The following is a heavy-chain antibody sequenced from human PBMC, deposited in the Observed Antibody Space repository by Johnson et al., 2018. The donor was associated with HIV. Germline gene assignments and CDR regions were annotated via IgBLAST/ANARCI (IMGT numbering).Heavy chain of an antibody. V-gene: IGHV3-30-3*01. CDR2: ISYDGSNK. CDR3: ARDKRYCSGGSCHLGAFDI. J-gene: IGHJ3*02. CDR1: GFTFSSYA. D-gene: IGHD2-15*01. Sequence: QVQLVESGGGVVQPGRSLRLSCAASGFTFSSYAMHWVRQAPGKGLEWVAVISYDGSNKYYAASVKGRFTISRDNSKNTLYLQMNSLRAEDTAVYECARDKRYCSGGSCHLGAFDIWGQGTMVTVSS.